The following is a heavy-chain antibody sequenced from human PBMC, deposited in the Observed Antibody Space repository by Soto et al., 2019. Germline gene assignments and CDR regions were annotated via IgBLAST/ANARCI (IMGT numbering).Heavy chain of an antibody. Sequence: ASVKVSCKASGYTFTGYYMHWVRQAPGQGLEWMGWINPNSGGTNYAQKFQGWVTMTRDTSISTAYMELSRLRSDVTAVYYCARDSPVQLERDYYYYYGMDVWGQGTTVTVSS. CDR3: ARDSPVQLERDYYYYYGMDV. J-gene: IGHJ6*02. D-gene: IGHD1-1*01. CDR1: GYTFTGYY. CDR2: INPNSGGT. V-gene: IGHV1-2*04.